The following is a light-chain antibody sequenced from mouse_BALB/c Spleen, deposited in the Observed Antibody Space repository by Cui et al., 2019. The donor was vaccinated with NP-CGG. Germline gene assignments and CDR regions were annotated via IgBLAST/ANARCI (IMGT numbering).Light chain of an antibody. Sequence: QAVVTQESALTTSPGENVTRSCRSSTGAVTTSNYANWVQEKPDHLFTGLIGGTNNRAPGVPARFSGSLIGDKAALTITGTQTEDEAIYFCALWYSNHWVFGGGTKLTVL. CDR3: ALWYSNHWV. CDR1: TGAVTTSNY. V-gene: IGLV1*01. CDR2: GTN. J-gene: IGLJ1*01.